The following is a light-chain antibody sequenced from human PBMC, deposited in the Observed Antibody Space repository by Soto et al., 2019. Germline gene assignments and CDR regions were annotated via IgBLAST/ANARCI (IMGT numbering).Light chain of an antibody. V-gene: IGKV1-27*01. CDR2: AAS. CDR1: QGISNY. Sequence: DIQMTQSPSSLSASVGDRVTITCRASQGISNYLAWYQQKPGKVPKLLIYAASTLQSGGPCRFSGSGSGTDFTLTISCLQPEDVATYYCHKYNSAPLTFGPGTKVDIK. CDR3: HKYNSAPLT. J-gene: IGKJ3*01.